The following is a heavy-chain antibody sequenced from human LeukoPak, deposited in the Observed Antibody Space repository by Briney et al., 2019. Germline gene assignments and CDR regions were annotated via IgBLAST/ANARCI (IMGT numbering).Heavy chain of an antibody. Sequence: GASVKVSCKASGYTFTSYAMHWVRQAPGQRLEWMGWINAGNGNTKYSQEFQGRVTITRDTSASTAYMELSSLRSEDTAVYYCARVIRGALRAAAFDIWGQGTMVTVSS. V-gene: IGHV1-3*03. CDR1: GYTFTSYA. J-gene: IGHJ3*02. CDR2: INAGNGNT. CDR3: ARVIRGALRAAAFDI. D-gene: IGHD3-10*01.